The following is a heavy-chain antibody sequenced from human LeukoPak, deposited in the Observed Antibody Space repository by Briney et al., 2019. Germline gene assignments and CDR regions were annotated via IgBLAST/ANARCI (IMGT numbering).Heavy chain of an antibody. CDR3: AKEGEWLRAPFDY. CDR2: ISWNSGSI. CDR1: GFTFSSYW. Sequence: GGSLRLSCAASGFTFSSYWMHWVRQAPGKGLEWVSGISWNSGSIGYADSVKGRFTISRDNAKNSLYLQMNSLRAEDTALYYCAKEGEWLRAPFDYWGQGTLVTVSS. V-gene: IGHV3-9*01. J-gene: IGHJ4*02. D-gene: IGHD5-12*01.